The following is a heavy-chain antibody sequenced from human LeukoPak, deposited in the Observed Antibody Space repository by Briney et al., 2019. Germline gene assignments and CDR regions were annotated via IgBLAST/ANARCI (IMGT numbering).Heavy chain of an antibody. CDR1: GGTFSSYA. J-gene: IGHJ4*02. D-gene: IGHD2-15*01. Sequence: SVKVSCKASGGTFSSYAISWVRQAPGQGLEWMGGIIPIFGTANYAQKFQGRVTITADESTSTAYMELSSLRSEDTAVYYCARVKGCSGGSCYCFDYWGQGTLVTVSS. CDR2: IIPIFGTA. CDR3: ARVKGCSGGSCYCFDY. V-gene: IGHV1-69*13.